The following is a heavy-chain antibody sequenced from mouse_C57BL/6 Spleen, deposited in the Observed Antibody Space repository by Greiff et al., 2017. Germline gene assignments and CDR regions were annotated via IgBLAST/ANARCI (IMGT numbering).Heavy chain of an antibody. CDR1: GYSFTDYN. V-gene: IGHV1-39*01. CDR3: ARSRTIYYDYDVGNAMDY. J-gene: IGHJ4*01. CDR2: INPNYGTT. D-gene: IGHD2-4*01. Sequence: EVKLQESGPELVKPGASVKISCKASGYSFTDYNMNWVKQSNGTSLEWIGVINPNYGTTSYNQKFKGKATLTVDQSSSTAYMQLNSLTSEDSAVYYCARSRTIYYDYDVGNAMDYWGQGTSVTVSS.